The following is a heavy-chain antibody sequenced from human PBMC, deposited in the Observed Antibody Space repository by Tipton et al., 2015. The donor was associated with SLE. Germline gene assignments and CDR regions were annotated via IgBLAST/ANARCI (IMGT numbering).Heavy chain of an antibody. D-gene: IGHD1-1*01. CDR3: ARQRNWNRRGALDV. Sequence: TLSLTCSVYGGSMGTYYWSWIRQSPERGLEWIGHIYYAGTTNYNPSLESRVTMSADTSSNQIFLRVSSVTAADTAIYYCARQRNWNRRGALDVWGQGTMVTVSS. CDR1: GGSMGTYY. V-gene: IGHV4-59*01. J-gene: IGHJ3*01. CDR2: IYYAGTT.